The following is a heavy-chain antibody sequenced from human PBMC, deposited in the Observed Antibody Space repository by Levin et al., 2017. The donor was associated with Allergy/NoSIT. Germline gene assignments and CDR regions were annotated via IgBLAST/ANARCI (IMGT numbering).Heavy chain of an antibody. Sequence: PGGSLRLSCAASGFTFSSYGMHWVRQAPGKGLEWVAVISYDGSSKYYADSVQGRFTISRDNSKNTLYLQMNSLRAEDTAVYYCAKTSNWGGGDYWGQGTLVTVSS. J-gene: IGHJ4*02. D-gene: IGHD3-16*01. V-gene: IGHV3-30*18. CDR3: AKTSNWGGGDY. CDR1: GFTFSSYG. CDR2: ISYDGSSK.